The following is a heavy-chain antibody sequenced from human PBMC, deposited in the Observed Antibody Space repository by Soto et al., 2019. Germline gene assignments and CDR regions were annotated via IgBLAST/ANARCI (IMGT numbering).Heavy chain of an antibody. CDR1: GGSISSGGYY. CDR3: ARGSFSSSSSWFDP. V-gene: IGHV4-31*03. Sequence: LSLTCTVSGGSISSGGYYCSWIRQHPGKGLEWIGYIYYSGRTYYNPSLHSRVSIAVDTTENQFSLKLTSVTAADTSVYYCARGSFSSSSSWFDPWGQGTLVTVSS. J-gene: IGHJ5*02. CDR2: IYYSGRT. D-gene: IGHD6-6*01.